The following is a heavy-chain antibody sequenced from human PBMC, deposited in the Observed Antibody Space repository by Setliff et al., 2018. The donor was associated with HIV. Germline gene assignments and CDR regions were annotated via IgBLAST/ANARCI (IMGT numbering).Heavy chain of an antibody. D-gene: IGHD3-3*01. Sequence: GSLRLSCAASGFTVSSNYMNWIRQPPGKGLEWIGEITHSGSTSYSPSLKSRVTILLDMSKNQVSLNLTSVTAADTAVYYCARGTLHYDFWSGSLDYHYMDVWGKGTTVTVSS. CDR1: GFTVSSNY. CDR3: ARGTLHYDFWSGSLDYHYMDV. V-gene: IGHV4-34*01. J-gene: IGHJ6*03. CDR2: ITHSGST.